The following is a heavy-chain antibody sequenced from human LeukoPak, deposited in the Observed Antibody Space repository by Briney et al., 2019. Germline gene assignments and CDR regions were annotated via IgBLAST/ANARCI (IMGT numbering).Heavy chain of an antibody. V-gene: IGHV1-69*13. Sequence: ASVKVSCKASGGTFRDYPLSWVRQAPGQGLEWMGGIIPMFGTAKYAQNFEGRVKITADESTSTAYMELSSLRSEDTAVYYCARASDCVWGGYPTDYWGQGTLVTVSS. CDR1: GGTFRDYP. J-gene: IGHJ4*02. D-gene: IGHD3-16*02. CDR3: ARASDCVWGGYPTDY. CDR2: IIPMFGTA.